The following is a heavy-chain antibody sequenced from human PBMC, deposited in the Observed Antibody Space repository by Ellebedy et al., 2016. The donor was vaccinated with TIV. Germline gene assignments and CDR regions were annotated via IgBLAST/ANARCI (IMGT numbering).Heavy chain of an antibody. V-gene: IGHV1-2*04. Sequence: AASVKVSCKASGYTFTDYYIHWVRQAPGQGLEWMGWINPNSGGTNYAQKFQGWVTMTRHTSISTAFMERTRLTSDDTAVYYCARDGSVTTVFDYWGQGTLVTVSS. J-gene: IGHJ4*02. CDR1: GYTFTDYY. CDR3: ARDGSVTTVFDY. CDR2: INPNSGGT. D-gene: IGHD4-17*01.